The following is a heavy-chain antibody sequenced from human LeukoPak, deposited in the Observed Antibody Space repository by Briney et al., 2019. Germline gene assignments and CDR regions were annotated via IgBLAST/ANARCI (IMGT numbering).Heavy chain of an antibody. V-gene: IGHV1-8*03. CDR3: ARDIAGATLGGWFDP. D-gene: IGHD1-1*01. Sequence: ASVKVSCMPSGYTFTNYDINWVRQAAGQGLEWMGWMNPNSGSAAYAQKFQGRVTITRNTSITTAYMDLSSLTSEDTAVYYCARDIAGATLGGWFDPWGQGTLVTVSS. J-gene: IGHJ5*02. CDR1: GYTFTNYD. CDR2: MNPNSGSA.